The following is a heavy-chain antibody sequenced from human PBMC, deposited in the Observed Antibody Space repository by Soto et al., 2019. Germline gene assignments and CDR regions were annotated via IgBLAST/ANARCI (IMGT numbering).Heavy chain of an antibody. D-gene: IGHD1-26*01. CDR2: TNPSGSIT. CDR3: ASPIGGSYNAFDI. CDR1: GYTFISYY. V-gene: IGHV1-46*01. J-gene: IGHJ3*02. Sequence: ASVKVSCKASGYTFISYYIHWVRQAPGQGLQWMGITNPSGSITTYAQKFQGRVTMTRDTSTSTVYMELSSLTSDDTAVYYCASPIGGSYNAFDIWGQGTMVTVSS.